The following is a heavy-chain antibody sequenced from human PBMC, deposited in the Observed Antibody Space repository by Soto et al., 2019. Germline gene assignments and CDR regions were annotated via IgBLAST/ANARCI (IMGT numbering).Heavy chain of an antibody. CDR1: GGSVSSGSYY. CDR2: IYYSGST. J-gene: IGHJ3*01. D-gene: IGHD2-15*01. CDR3: ARGSGPNEVFDL. Sequence: QVQLQESGPGLVKPSETLSLTCTVSGGSVSSGSYYWSWIRQPPGKGLEWIGYIYYSGSTNYNPSRKSRVTISVDTSKHQCSRTLSSVTAADTAVYYWARGSGPNEVFDLWRQGTMVTVSS. V-gene: IGHV4-61*01.